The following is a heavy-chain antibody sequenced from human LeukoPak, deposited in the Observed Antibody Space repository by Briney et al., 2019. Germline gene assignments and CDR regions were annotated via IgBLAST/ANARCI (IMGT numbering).Heavy chain of an antibody. CDR1: GFTFSSYS. Sequence: GGSLRLSCAASGFTFSSYSMNWVRQAPGKGLEWVSSISSSSSYIYYADSVKGRFTISRDNAKNSLYLQMNSLRAEDTAVYYCARDPGVLEGATGYWGQGTLVTVSS. J-gene: IGHJ4*02. CDR3: ARDPGVLEGATGY. V-gene: IGHV3-21*01. CDR2: ISSSSSYI. D-gene: IGHD1-26*01.